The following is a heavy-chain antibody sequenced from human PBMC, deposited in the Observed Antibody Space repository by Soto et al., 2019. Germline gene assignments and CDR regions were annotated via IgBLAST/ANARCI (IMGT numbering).Heavy chain of an antibody. V-gene: IGHV3-33*01. CDR3: ARDFKEMATTYHFDY. CDR2: IWYDGSNK. J-gene: IGHJ4*02. D-gene: IGHD5-12*01. CDR1: GFTFSSYG. Sequence: GGSLRLSCAASGFTFSSYGMHWVRQAPGKGLEWVAVIWYDGSNKYYADSVKGRFTISRDNSMNTLYLQMNSLRAEDTAVYYCARDFKEMATTYHFDYWGQGTLVTVSS.